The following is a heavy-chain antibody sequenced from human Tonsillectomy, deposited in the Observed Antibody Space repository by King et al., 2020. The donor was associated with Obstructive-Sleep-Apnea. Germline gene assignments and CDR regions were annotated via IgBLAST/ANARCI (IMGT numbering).Heavy chain of an antibody. CDR3: AKTFRPGIAVATYYYYALDV. CDR2: ISYDGSNK. Sequence: VQLVESGGGVVQPGRSLRLSCAASGFTFSSYGMHWVRQAPGKGLEWMAVISYDGSNKYYADSVKGRFTISRDNSKNTLYLQMNSLRAEDTAVYYCAKTFRPGIAVATYYYYALDVWGQGTTVTVSS. J-gene: IGHJ6*02. V-gene: IGHV3-30*18. CDR1: GFTFSSYG. D-gene: IGHD6-19*01.